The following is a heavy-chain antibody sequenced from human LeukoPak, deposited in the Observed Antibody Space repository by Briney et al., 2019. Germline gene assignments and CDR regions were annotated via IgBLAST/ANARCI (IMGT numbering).Heavy chain of an antibody. D-gene: IGHD2-2*01. CDR1: GYTFTSYD. Sequence: ASVKVSCKASGYTFTSYDINWVRQATGQGLEWMGWMNHNSGNTGNAHKFKGRVIITSNTSIITAYMELSSLRSEDTAVYYCARVGSGYCSGTSCLGADYWGQGTLVTVSS. CDR2: MNHNSGNT. CDR3: ARVGSGYCSGTSCLGADY. J-gene: IGHJ4*02. V-gene: IGHV1-8*01.